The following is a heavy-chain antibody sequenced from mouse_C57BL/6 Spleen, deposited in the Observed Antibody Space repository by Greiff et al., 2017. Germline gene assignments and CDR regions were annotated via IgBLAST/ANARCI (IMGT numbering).Heavy chain of an antibody. V-gene: IGHV1-75*01. D-gene: IGHD1-1*01. CDR2: IFPGSGST. Sequence: VKLQESGPELVKPGASVKISCKASGYTFTDYYINWVKQRPGQGLEWIGWIFPGSGSTYYNEKFKGKATLTVDKSSSTAYMLLSSLTSEDSAVYFCARNYYGSPYAMDYWGQGTSVTVSS. CDR3: ARNYYGSPYAMDY. J-gene: IGHJ4*01. CDR1: GYTFTDYY.